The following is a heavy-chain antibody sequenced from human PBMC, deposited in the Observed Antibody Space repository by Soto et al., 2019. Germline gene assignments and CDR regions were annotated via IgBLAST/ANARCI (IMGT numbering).Heavy chain of an antibody. Sequence: PGGSLRLSCAASGFTFSSYEMNWVRQAPGKGLEWVSYISSGGSTIYYADSVKGRFTISRDNSKNTLYLQMNSLRAEDTAVYYCAKVHRNYYGSGSAPHFDYWGQGTLVTVSS. CDR2: ISSGGSTI. CDR1: GFTFSSYE. CDR3: AKVHRNYYGSGSAPHFDY. D-gene: IGHD3-10*01. J-gene: IGHJ4*02. V-gene: IGHV3-48*03.